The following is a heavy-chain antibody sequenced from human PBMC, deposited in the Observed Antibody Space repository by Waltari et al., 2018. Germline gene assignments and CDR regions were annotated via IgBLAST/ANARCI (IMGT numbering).Heavy chain of an antibody. CDR3: ARMEKGITMVRGVGFDP. CDR2: IYHSVRT. J-gene: IGHJ5*02. V-gene: IGHV4-31*03. CDR1: GGSISSGGYY. D-gene: IGHD3-10*01. Sequence: QVQLQESGPGLVKPSQTLSLTCTVSGGSISSGGYYWSWIRQHPGKGLEWIGYIYHSVRTYYNPSLNSRVTISVDRSKNQFSLKLSSVTAADTAVYYCARMEKGITMVRGVGFDPWGQGTLVTVSS.